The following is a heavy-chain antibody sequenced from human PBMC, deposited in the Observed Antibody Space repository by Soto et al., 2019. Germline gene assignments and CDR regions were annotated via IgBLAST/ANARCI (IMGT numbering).Heavy chain of an antibody. Sequence: QVQLVQSGAEVKKPGASVKVSCKASGYTFTSYGISWVRQAPGQGLEWMGWISAYNGNTNYAQKLQGRVTMTTDTSTGTAYMELRSLRSDDTAVYYCARDYVLSVVVAATPDYYYYGMDVWGQGTTVTVSS. D-gene: IGHD2-15*01. CDR2: ISAYNGNT. V-gene: IGHV1-18*01. CDR1: GYTFTSYG. J-gene: IGHJ6*02. CDR3: ARDYVLSVVVAATPDYYYYGMDV.